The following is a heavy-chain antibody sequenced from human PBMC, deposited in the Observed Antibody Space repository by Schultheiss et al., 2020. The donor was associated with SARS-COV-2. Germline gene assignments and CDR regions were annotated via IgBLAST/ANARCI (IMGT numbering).Heavy chain of an antibody. CDR2: INHSGST. Sequence: SETLSLTCAVYGGSFSGYYWSWIRQPPGKGLEWIGEINHSGSTNYNPSLKSRVTISVDTSKNQFSLKLSSVTAADTAVYYCASGVEMATLDYWGQGTLVTVSS. CDR3: ASGVEMATLDY. J-gene: IGHJ4*02. CDR1: GGSFSGYY. V-gene: IGHV4-34*01. D-gene: IGHD5-24*01.